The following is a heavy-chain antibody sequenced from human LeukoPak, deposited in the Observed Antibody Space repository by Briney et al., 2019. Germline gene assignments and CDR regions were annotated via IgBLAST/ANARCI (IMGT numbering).Heavy chain of an antibody. CDR1: GFTFSSYS. Sequence: GGSLRLSCAASGFTFSSYSMNWVRQAPGKGLEWVSYISSSSSTIYYADSVKGRFTISRDNSKNTLYLQMNSLRAEDTAVYYCARDLGYCSGGSCHNYYYYGMDVWGQGTTVTVSS. CDR3: ARDLGYCSGGSCHNYYYYGMDV. V-gene: IGHV3-48*01. J-gene: IGHJ6*02. D-gene: IGHD2-15*01. CDR2: ISSSSSTI.